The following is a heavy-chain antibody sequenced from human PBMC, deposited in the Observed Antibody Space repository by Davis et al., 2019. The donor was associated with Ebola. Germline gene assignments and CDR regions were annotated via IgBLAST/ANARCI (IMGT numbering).Heavy chain of an antibody. Sequence: GESLKISCAASGFIVSNIYMSWVRQAPGKGLQWVSTISGSAGRTYYADSVKGRFTISGDISKNTVYLQMNSLRVEDTAMYYCARSPEWEGYFQPWGQGTLVTVSS. V-gene: IGHV3-23*01. D-gene: IGHD1-26*01. CDR1: GFIVSNIY. CDR2: ISGSAGRT. CDR3: ARSPEWEGYFQP. J-gene: IGHJ1*01.